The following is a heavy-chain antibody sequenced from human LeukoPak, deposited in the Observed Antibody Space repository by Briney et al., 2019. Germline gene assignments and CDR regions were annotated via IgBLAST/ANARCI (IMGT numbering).Heavy chain of an antibody. D-gene: IGHD3-22*01. Sequence: GGSLRLSCAASGFTFSDYSINWVRQAPGKGLEWVSSINPTSTSIYYADAVKGRFTISRDNAKSSPYLQMNSLRAEDTALYYCVRLRRTSDRSGYSYFYNYWGQGIQVTVSS. CDR1: GFTFSDYS. CDR2: INPTSTSI. J-gene: IGHJ4*02. V-gene: IGHV3-21*01. CDR3: VRLRRTSDRSGYSYFYNY.